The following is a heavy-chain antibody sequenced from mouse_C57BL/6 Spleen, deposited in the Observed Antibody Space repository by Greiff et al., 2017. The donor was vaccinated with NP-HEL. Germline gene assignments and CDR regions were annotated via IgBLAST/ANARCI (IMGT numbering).Heavy chain of an antibody. J-gene: IGHJ4*01. CDR2: IYPRSGNT. CDR1: GYTFTSYG. Sequence: QVQLKESGAELARPGASVKLSCKASGYTFTSYGISWVKQRPGQGLEWIGEIYPRSGNTYYNEKFKGKVTRTANKSSSTAYMELRSLTSEDTAVYFCARYYNGYYYAMDYWGQGTSVTVSS. D-gene: IGHD2-3*01. V-gene: IGHV1-81*01. CDR3: ARYYNGYYYAMDY.